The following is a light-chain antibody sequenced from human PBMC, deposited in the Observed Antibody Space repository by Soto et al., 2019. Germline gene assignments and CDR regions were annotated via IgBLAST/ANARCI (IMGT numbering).Light chain of an antibody. J-gene: IGKJ1*01. V-gene: IGKV3-20*01. CDR1: QSVSSSY. Sequence: LELTQSPGTLSLSPGERATLSCRASQSVSSSYLAWYQQNRGQAPRLLIYGASSRAPGIPDRFGGSGFGTDFTLTISRLEPEDFAVYYCQQYGSSRWTFGQGTKV. CDR2: GAS. CDR3: QQYGSSRWT.